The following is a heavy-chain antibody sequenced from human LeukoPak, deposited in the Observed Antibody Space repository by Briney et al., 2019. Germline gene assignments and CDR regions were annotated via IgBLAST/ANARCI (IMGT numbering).Heavy chain of an antibody. CDR2: VNGNGGST. Sequence: GGSLRLSCAASGFSFSTYAMSWVRQAPGKGLEWVSGVNGNGGSTSYADSVKGRFTIFRDNSKNTVYLQINSLRVEDTAVYYCAKSLYGGCDYWGQGTVVTVSS. D-gene: IGHD3-16*02. CDR3: AKSLYGGCDY. V-gene: IGHV3-23*01. CDR1: GFSFSTYA. J-gene: IGHJ4*02.